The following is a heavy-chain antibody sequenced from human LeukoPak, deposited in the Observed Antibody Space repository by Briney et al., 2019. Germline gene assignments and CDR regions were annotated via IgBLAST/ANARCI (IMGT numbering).Heavy chain of an antibody. D-gene: IGHD6-19*01. CDR2: ISYDGSNK. J-gene: IGHJ4*02. CDR1: GFTFSSYG. CDR3: AKGQWLVFYFDY. Sequence: GGSLRLSCAASGFTFSSYGMHWVRQAPGKGLEWVAVISYDGSNKYYADSVKGRFTISRDNSKNTLYLQMNSLRAEDTAVYYCAKGQWLVFYFDYWGQGTLVTVSS. V-gene: IGHV3-30*18.